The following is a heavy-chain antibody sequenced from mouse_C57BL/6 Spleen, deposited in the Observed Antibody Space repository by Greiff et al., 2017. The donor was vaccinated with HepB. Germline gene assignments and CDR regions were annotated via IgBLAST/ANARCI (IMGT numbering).Heavy chain of an antibody. V-gene: IGHV1-85*01. J-gene: IGHJ4*01. CDR1: GYTFTSYD. CDR2: IYPRDGST. Sequence: QVHVKQSGPELVKPGASVKLSCKASGYTFTSYDINWVKQRPGQGLEWIGWIYPRDGSTKYNEKFKGKATLTVDTSSSTAYMELHSLTSEDSAVYFCARRVVHPYYAMDYWGQGTSVTVSS. D-gene: IGHD1-1*02. CDR3: ARRVVHPYYAMDY.